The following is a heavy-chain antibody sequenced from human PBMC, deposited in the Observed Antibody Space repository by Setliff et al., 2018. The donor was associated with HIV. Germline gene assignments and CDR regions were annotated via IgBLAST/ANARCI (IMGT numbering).Heavy chain of an antibody. J-gene: IGHJ4*02. V-gene: IGHV4-34*01. CDR3: VRRAGRHRLLRSGVAGTLDS. Sequence: SETLSLTCAVYGGSFSGSFWSWIRQPPGKGLEWIGEINHSGETNYSPSLKSRVSMSVDTSKNQFSLKLSAVTSADTAVYYCVRRAGRHRLLRSGVAGTLDSWGQETLVT. CDR2: INHSGET. D-gene: IGHD6-19*01. CDR1: GGSFSGSF.